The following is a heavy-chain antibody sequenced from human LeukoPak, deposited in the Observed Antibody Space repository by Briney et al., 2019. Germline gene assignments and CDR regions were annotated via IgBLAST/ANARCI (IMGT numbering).Heavy chain of an antibody. Sequence: GGSLRLSCAASGFTFSSYEMNWVRQAPGKGLEWVSYVSGSGSAIYYADSVKGRFTISRDNAKNSLYLQMNSLRAEDTAVYYCARDGYHYYGSGTYFGYYYMDVWGKGTTVAISS. V-gene: IGHV3-48*03. D-gene: IGHD3-10*01. CDR3: ARDGYHYYGSGTYFGYYYMDV. J-gene: IGHJ6*03. CDR2: VSGSGSAI. CDR1: GFTFSSYE.